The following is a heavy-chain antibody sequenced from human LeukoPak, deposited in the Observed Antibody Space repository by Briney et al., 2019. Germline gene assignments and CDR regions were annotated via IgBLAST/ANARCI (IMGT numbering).Heavy chain of an antibody. CDR2: IYYSGST. J-gene: IGHJ3*02. Sequence: SETLSLTCTVSGGSISSYYWSWIRQPPGKGLEWIGYIYYSGSTNYNPSLKSRVTISVDKSKNQFSLKLSSVTAADTAVYYCARDFMGATKSSAFDIWGQGTMVTVSS. CDR1: GGSISSYY. CDR3: ARDFMGATKSSAFDI. D-gene: IGHD1-26*01. V-gene: IGHV4-59*12.